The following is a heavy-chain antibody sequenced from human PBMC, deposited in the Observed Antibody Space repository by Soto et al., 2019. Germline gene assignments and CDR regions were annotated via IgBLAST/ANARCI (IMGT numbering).Heavy chain of an antibody. V-gene: IGHV3-30*04. Sequence: PGGSLRLSCAASGFTFGNYAMHWVRQAPGKGLEWVAVTSFDGSDKYNADSVKGRFTISRDNSKNTLYLQMSSLRPEDTGVYFCARAVGMTTVNLDYWGQGTLVTVSS. CDR3: ARAVGMTTVNLDY. CDR2: TSFDGSDK. D-gene: IGHD1-26*01. J-gene: IGHJ4*02. CDR1: GFTFGNYA.